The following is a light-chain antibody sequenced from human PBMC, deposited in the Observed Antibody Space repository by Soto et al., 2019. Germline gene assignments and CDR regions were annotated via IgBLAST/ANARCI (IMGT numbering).Light chain of an antibody. Sequence: QSALTQPASVSGSPGQSITISCTGTSSDVGAYNYVSWYQHHPGKAPKLMIYEVSNRPSGVSNRFSGSKSGYTASLTISGLQAEDGADYYCAAWDDSLNGPVFGGGTKVTVL. CDR1: SSDVGAYNY. CDR3: AAWDDSLNGPV. J-gene: IGLJ3*02. CDR2: EVS. V-gene: IGLV2-14*01.